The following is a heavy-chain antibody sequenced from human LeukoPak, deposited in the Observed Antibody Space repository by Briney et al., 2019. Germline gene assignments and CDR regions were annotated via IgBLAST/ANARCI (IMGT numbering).Heavy chain of an antibody. Sequence: PGGSLRLSCAASGFTFSGSAMNWVRQASGEGLEWVGRIRSKANKYATEYAVSVNGRFTISRDDSKNMAYLQMNSLKPEDTAVYYCAKAAGTDYYYYYYRDVWGKGTTVTVSS. J-gene: IGHJ6*03. CDR1: GFTFSGSA. V-gene: IGHV3-73*01. CDR2: IRSKANKYAT. D-gene: IGHD6-13*01. CDR3: AKAAGTDYYYYYYRDV.